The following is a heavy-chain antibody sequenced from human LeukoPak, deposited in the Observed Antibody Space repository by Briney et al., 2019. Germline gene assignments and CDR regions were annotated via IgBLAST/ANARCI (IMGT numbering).Heavy chain of an antibody. CDR3: AKAPGLMVYAIDY. CDR2: IRDDGSNK. J-gene: IGHJ4*02. CDR1: GFTFSSYG. Sequence: PGGSLRLSCAASGFTFSSYGMHWVRQAPGKGLEWVAFIRDDGSNKYYADSVKGRFTISRDNSKNTLYLQMNSLRAEDTAVYYCAKAPGLMVYAIDYWGQGTLVTVSS. D-gene: IGHD2-8*01. V-gene: IGHV3-30*02.